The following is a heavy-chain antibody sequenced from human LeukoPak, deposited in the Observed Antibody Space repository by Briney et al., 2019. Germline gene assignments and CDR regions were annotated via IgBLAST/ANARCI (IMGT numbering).Heavy chain of an antibody. CDR1: GFSLSTSGMC. V-gene: IGHV2-70*11. Sequence: ESGPALVKPTQTLTLTCTFSGFSLSTSGMCVSWIRQPPGKALEWLARIDWDDDKYYRTSLKTRLTISKDTSKNQVVLRMTNMDPVDTATYYYARFTTVTTPYVDYWGQGTLVTVSS. D-gene: IGHD4-17*01. CDR3: ARFTTVTTPYVDY. J-gene: IGHJ4*02. CDR2: IDWDDDK.